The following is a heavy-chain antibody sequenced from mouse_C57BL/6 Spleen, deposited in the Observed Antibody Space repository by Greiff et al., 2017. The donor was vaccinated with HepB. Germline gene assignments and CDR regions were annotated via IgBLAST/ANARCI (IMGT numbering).Heavy chain of an antibody. V-gene: IGHV5-17*01. CDR3: AREYYGGSNGAY. J-gene: IGHJ3*01. Sequence: EVKLVESGGGLVKPGGSLKLSCAASGFTFSDYGMHWVRQAPEKGLEWVAYISSGSSTIYYADTVKGRFTISRDNAKNTLFLQMTSLRSEDTAMYYCAREYYGGSNGAYWGQGTLVTVSA. D-gene: IGHD1-1*01. CDR1: GFTFSDYG. CDR2: ISSGSSTI.